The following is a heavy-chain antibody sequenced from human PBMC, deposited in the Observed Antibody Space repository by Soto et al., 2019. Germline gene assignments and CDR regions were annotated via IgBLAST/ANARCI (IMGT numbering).Heavy chain of an antibody. CDR3: TTVFYPDYSPY. CDR2: ISDGGDLI. CDR1: GFPFSNHA. V-gene: IGHV3-23*01. Sequence: PGGSLRLSCAASGFPFSNHAMSWVRQAPGKGLEWVSGISDGGDLIYYADSVKGRFSMSRDNSENMLYLQMTNLKTEDTAVYYCTTVFYPDYSPYWGQGTLVTVSS. D-gene: IGHD4-4*01. J-gene: IGHJ4*02.